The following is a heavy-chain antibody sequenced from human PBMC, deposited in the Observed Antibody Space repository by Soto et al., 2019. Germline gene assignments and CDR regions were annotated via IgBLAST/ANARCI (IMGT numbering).Heavy chain of an antibody. CDR2: ISSSSSYI. D-gene: IGHD6-19*01. CDR1: GFTFSSYS. J-gene: IGHJ5*02. V-gene: IGHV3-21*01. Sequence: GGSLRLSCAASGFTFSSYSMNWVRQAPGKGLEWVSSISSSSSYIYYADSVKGRFTISRDNAKNSLYPQMNSLRAEDTAVYYCARGVEAVAAYNWFDPWGQGTLVTVSS. CDR3: ARGVEAVAAYNWFDP.